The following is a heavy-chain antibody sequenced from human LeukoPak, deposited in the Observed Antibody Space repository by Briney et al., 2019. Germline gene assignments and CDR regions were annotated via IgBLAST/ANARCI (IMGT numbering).Heavy chain of an antibody. CDR1: GGSISSSSYY. Sequence: SETLSLTCTVSGGSISSSSYYWGWIRQPPGKGLEWIGSIYYSGSTYYNPSLKSRVTISVDTSKNQFSLKLSSVTAADTAVYYCARLILGYSYDIDSYYYYMDVWGKGTTVTVSS. V-gene: IGHV4-39*01. J-gene: IGHJ6*03. CDR3: ARLILGYSYDIDSYYYYMDV. D-gene: IGHD5-18*01. CDR2: IYYSGST.